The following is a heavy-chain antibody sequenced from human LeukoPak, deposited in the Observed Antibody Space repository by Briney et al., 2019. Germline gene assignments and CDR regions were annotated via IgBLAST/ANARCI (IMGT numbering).Heavy chain of an antibody. Sequence: GGSLRLSCAASGFTFSSYGMHWVRQAPGKGLEWVAVIWYDGSNKYYADSVKGRFTISRDNSKNSVYLQMNSLRAEDTAVYYCTRDPTAVADRGDYWGQGTLVTVSS. J-gene: IGHJ4*02. CDR2: IWYDGSNK. CDR3: TRDPTAVADRGDY. D-gene: IGHD6-19*01. CDR1: GFTFSSYG. V-gene: IGHV3-33*01.